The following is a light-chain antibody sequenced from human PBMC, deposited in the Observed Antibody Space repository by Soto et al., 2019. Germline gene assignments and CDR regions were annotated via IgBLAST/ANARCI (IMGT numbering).Light chain of an antibody. CDR1: SSNIGAGYD. CDR2: GNS. V-gene: IGLV1-40*01. CDR3: QFYDSSLSGVVV. J-gene: IGLJ2*01. Sequence: QSVLTQPPSVSGAPGQRVTISSTGSSSNIGAGYDVHWYQQLPGTAPKLLIYGNSNRPSGVPDRFSGSKSGTSASLAITGLQAEDEADYYCQFYDSSLSGVVVFGGGTKLTVL.